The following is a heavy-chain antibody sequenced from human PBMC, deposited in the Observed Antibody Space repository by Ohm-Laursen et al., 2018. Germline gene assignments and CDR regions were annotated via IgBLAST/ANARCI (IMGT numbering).Heavy chain of an antibody. V-gene: IGHV3-21*01. CDR2: ISSSSSYI. J-gene: IGHJ4*02. CDR3: SRPDSSGWVEGRFFDY. Sequence: SLRLSCSASGFTFNSYSMNWVRQAPGKGLEWVSSISSSSSYIYYADSVKGRFTISRDNAKNSLYLQINSLRAEDTAVYYCSRPDSSGWVEGRFFDYWGQGTLVTVSS. D-gene: IGHD6-19*01. CDR1: GFTFNSYS.